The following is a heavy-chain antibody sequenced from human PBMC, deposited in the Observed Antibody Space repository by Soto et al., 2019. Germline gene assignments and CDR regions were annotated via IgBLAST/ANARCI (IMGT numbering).Heavy chain of an antibody. CDR3: AASGYGRGYFDY. Sequence: GGSLRLSCAASGFSFSDYYMNWIRQAPGKGLEWVSYISNSGRTIYYADSVKGRFTISRDNAKNSLYLQMNSLRAEDTAVYYCAASGYGRGYFDYWGQGALVTV. V-gene: IGHV3-11*01. D-gene: IGHD5-12*01. J-gene: IGHJ4*02. CDR1: GFSFSDYY. CDR2: ISNSGRTI.